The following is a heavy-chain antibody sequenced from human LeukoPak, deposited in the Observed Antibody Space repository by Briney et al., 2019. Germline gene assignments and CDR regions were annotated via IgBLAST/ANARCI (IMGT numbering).Heavy chain of an antibody. Sequence: PSETLSLTCTVSGGSISSYYWSWIRQPPGKGLEWIGYIYYSGSTNYNPSLKSRVTISVDTSKNQFSLKLSSVTAADTAVYYCARGLRFLEWLLYRDNWFDPWGQGTLVTVSS. D-gene: IGHD3-3*01. CDR3: ARGLRFLEWLLYRDNWFDP. J-gene: IGHJ5*02. CDR1: GGSISSYY. V-gene: IGHV4-59*01. CDR2: IYYSGST.